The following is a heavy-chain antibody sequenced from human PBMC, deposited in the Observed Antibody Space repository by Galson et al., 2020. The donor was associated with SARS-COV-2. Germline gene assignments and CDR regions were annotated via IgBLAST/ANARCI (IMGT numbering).Heavy chain of an antibody. CDR1: GGPISSYY. D-gene: IGHD6-13*01. Sequence: SETLSLPCTVSGGPISSYYWSWIRQPPGKGLEWIGNIYYRGSTHYNPSLKSRVTISVDTSKNHFSLKVSSVTAADTAVYYCARERYSSSWDYYGMDVWGQGITVTVSS. CDR2: IYYRGST. V-gene: IGHV4-59*01. J-gene: IGHJ6*02. CDR3: ARERYSSSWDYYGMDV.